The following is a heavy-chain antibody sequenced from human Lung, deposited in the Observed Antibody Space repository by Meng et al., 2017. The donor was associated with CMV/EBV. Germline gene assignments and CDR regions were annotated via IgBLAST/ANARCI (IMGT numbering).Heavy chain of an antibody. CDR1: GFTFSDYY. CDR3: ARGYCSSTTCYAYFDY. V-gene: IGHV3-11*01. J-gene: IGHJ4*02. Sequence: SGFTFSDYYMSWIRQAPGKGLEWISYISSSGNTIYYADSVKGRFTISRDNAKNSLFLQMNSLRAEDTAVYYCARGYCSSTTCYAYFDYWGQGTLVTVSS. CDR2: ISSSGNTI. D-gene: IGHD2-2*01.